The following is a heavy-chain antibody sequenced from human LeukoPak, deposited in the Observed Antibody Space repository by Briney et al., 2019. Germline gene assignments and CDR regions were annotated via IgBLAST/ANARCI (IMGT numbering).Heavy chain of an antibody. Sequence: SETLSLTCTVSGGSISSYYWSWIRQPPGKGLEWIGYIYYSGSTNYNPSLKSRVTISVDTSKNQFSLKLSSVTAADTAVYYCARTITIFGVVTFYYYYMDVWGKGTTVTVSS. V-gene: IGHV4-59*01. D-gene: IGHD3-3*01. CDR1: GGSISSYY. CDR3: ARTITIFGVVTFYYYYMDV. J-gene: IGHJ6*03. CDR2: IYYSGST.